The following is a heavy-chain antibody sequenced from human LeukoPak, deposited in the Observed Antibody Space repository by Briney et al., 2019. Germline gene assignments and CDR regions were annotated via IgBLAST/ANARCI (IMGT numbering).Heavy chain of an antibody. Sequence: PGGSLRLSCAASGFTFSDSYMGWIRQAPGEGLEWVSYIFCSDPTTHYADSVKGRFTISRDNAKKSLYLQMNSLRAEDTAVYYCARALSVTGYYQGFDYWGQGTLVTVSS. CDR1: GFTFSDSY. D-gene: IGHD3-9*01. V-gene: IGHV3-11*01. CDR3: ARALSVTGYYQGFDY. CDR2: IFCSDPTT. J-gene: IGHJ4*02.